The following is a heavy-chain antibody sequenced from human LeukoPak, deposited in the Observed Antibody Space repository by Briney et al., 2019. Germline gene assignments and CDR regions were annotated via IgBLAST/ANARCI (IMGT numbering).Heavy chain of an antibody. V-gene: IGHV4-39*01. CDR1: GGSISSSSYY. J-gene: IGHJ4*02. CDR2: IYYSGST. CDR3: ARVEYYYDSSGYPFDY. Sequence: SEALSLTCTVSGGSISSSSYYWGWIRQPPGKGLEWIGSIYYSGSTYYNPSLKSRVTISVDTSKNQFSLKLSSVTAADTAVYYCARVEYYYDSSGYPFDYWGQGTLVTVSS. D-gene: IGHD3-22*01.